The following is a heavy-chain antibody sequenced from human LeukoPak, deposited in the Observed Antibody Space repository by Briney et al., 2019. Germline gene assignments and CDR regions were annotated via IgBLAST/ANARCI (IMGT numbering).Heavy chain of an antibody. CDR1: GGTFSSYA. D-gene: IGHD5-24*01. Sequence: SVKVSCKASGGTFSSYAISWVRQAPGQGLEWMGGIIPIFGTANYTQKFQGRVTITADESTSTAYMELSSLRSEDTAVYYCASDLERDGYNMPETPWGQGTLVTVSS. CDR3: ASDLERDGYNMPETP. CDR2: IIPIFGTA. V-gene: IGHV1-69*13. J-gene: IGHJ5*02.